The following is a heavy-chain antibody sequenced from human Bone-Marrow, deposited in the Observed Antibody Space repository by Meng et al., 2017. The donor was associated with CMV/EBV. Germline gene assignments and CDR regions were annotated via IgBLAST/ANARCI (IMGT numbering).Heavy chain of an antibody. CDR3: SRGEYQLLPYYYYYGMDV. CDR2: ISSNGGST. CDR1: GFTFSSYA. Sequence: GESLKISCAASGFTFSSYAMHWVRQAPGKGLEYVSAISSNGGSTYYADSAKGRFTISRDNSKNTLYLQMGSLRAEDMAVYYCSRGEYQLLPYYYYYGMDVWGQGTTVTVSS. D-gene: IGHD2-2*01. V-gene: IGHV3-64*02. J-gene: IGHJ6*02.